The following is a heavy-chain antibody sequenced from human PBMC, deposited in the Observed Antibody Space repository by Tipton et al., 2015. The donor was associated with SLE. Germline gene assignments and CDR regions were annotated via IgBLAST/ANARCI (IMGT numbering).Heavy chain of an antibody. Sequence: QLVQSGGGLVQPGGSLRLSCAAPGFTVSSNYMSWVRQAPGKGLEWVSVIYSGGSTYYADSVKGRFTISRDNSKNTLYLQMNSLRAEDTAVYYCASARGGWYGAGAFDIWGQGTMVTVSS. D-gene: IGHD6-19*01. J-gene: IGHJ3*02. CDR2: IYSGGST. CDR1: GFTVSSNY. CDR3: ASARGGWYGAGAFDI. V-gene: IGHV3-53*04.